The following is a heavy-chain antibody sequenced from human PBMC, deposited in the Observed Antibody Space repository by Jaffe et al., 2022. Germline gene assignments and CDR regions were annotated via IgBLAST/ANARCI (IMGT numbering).Heavy chain of an antibody. CDR1: GFTFSTYW. CDR2: IKFDGGQK. D-gene: IGHD1-1*01. CDR3: ARSATNDVNDY. V-gene: IGHV3-7*01. J-gene: IGHJ4*02. Sequence: EVQLVESGGGLVQPGGSLRLSCAASGFTFSTYWMTWVRQAPGKGLEWVANIKFDGGQKQYVDSVKGRFTIFRDNAKNSLYLEMNSLRAEDTAVYYCARSATNDVNDYWGQGTLVTVSS.